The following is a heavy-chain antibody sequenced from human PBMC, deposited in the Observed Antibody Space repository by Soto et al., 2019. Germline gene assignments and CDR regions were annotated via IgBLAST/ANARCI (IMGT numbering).Heavy chain of an antibody. CDR1: GGSFSSFG. D-gene: IGHD5-12*01. Sequence: GVSVEVVCKASGGSFSSFGIRWVRQAPGQGLEWMGGIIPVFGRPNYAQRFRGRLTITADESTNTVYLELIDLRSEDTAVYYCAREGSGYNLWGQGTQVTVSS. CDR2: IIPVFGRP. CDR3: AREGSGYNL. V-gene: IGHV1-69*13. J-gene: IGHJ1*01.